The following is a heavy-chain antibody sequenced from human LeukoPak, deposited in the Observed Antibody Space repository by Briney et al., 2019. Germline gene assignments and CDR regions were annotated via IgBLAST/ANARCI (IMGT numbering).Heavy chain of an antibody. CDR1: GYTFTSYY. CDR3: ARLGYCSSTSCYSHYYYGMDV. CDR2: INPSGGST. J-gene: IGHJ6*02. D-gene: IGHD2-2*01. V-gene: IGHV1-46*01. Sequence: GASVKVSSKASGYTFTSYYMHWVRQAPGQGLEWMGIINPSGGSTSYAQKFQGRVTMTRDTSTSTVYMELSSLRSEDTAVYYCARLGYCSSTSCYSHYYYGMDVWGQGTTVTVSS.